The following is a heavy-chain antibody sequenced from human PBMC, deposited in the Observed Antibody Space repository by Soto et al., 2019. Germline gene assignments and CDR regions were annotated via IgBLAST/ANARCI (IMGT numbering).Heavy chain of an antibody. CDR1: GFSLSTSGVG. CDR3: ARIRYNWKEDWFDP. V-gene: IGHV2-5*02. Sequence: QITLKESGPTLVKPTQTLTLTCTFSGFSLSTSGVGVGWIRQPPGKALEWLALIYWDDDKRYSPSLKSRLTITKDTSKNQVDLTMTNKDPVNTATYDCARIRYNWKEDWFDPWGQGTLVTVSS. CDR2: IYWDDDK. D-gene: IGHD1-1*01. J-gene: IGHJ5*02.